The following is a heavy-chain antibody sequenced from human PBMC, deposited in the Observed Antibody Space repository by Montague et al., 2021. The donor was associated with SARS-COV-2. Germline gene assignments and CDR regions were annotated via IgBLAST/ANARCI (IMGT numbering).Heavy chain of an antibody. Sequence: SRRLSCAASGFPFGDYGMSWVRQAPGKGLEWVSGINWNGGSTGYADSVKGRFTISRDNAKNSLYLQMNSLRAEDTALYYCARDHGYSDAFDIWGQGTMVTVSS. CDR1: GFPFGDYG. V-gene: IGHV3-20*04. J-gene: IGHJ3*02. CDR3: ARDHGYSDAFDI. D-gene: IGHD2-15*01. CDR2: INWNGGST.